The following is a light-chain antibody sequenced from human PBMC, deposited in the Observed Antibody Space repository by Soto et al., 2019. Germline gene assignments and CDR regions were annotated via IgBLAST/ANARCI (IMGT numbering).Light chain of an antibody. CDR1: QSISKD. CDR3: QQSYSTPWT. CDR2: GAS. Sequence: DIQMTQSPSSLSASVGDRVTITCRASQSISKDLNWYQQKPGEAPMLLIYGASILQSGVPSRFSGALSGTDITLTITNLQPEDFATYFCQQSYSTPWTFGLGTKVYI. V-gene: IGKV1-39*01. J-gene: IGKJ1*01.